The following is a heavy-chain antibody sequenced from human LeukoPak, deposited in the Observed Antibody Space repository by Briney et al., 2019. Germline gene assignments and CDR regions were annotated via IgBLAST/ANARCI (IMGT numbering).Heavy chain of an antibody. V-gene: IGHV3-74*01. CDR3: VLFSPIVVLPGGIGRWMPD. J-gene: IGHJ4*02. Sequence: PGGSLRLSCAASGFAFSNYLMHGVRHAPGKGLVWVSNIKTDGTTSNYADSVKGRFTISRDNAKNALHLQMNSLRAEDTAVYYSVLFSPIVVLPGGIGRWMPDWGQGTLVTVSS. CDR1: GFAFSNYL. D-gene: IGHD2-2*01. CDR2: IKTDGTTS.